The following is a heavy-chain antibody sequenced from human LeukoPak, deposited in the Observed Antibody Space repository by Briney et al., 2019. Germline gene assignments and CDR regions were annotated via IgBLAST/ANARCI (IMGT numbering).Heavy chain of an antibody. CDR1: GYTFTSYY. D-gene: IGHD4-23*01. J-gene: IGHJ4*02. V-gene: IGHV1-46*01. CDR2: INPSGGST. CDR3: ARWETTVVSLDY. Sequence: ASVKVSCKASGYTFTSYYMHWVRQAPGQGLEWMGIINPSGGSTSYAQKFQGGVTMTRDTSTGTVYMELSSLRSEDTAVYYCARWETTVVSLDYWGQGTLVTVSS.